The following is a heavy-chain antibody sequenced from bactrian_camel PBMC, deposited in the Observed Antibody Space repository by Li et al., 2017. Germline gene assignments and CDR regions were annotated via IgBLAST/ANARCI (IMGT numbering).Heavy chain of an antibody. CDR3: AARYGHLRTYWSEPSDYPY. Sequence: VQLVESGGESVQIGGSLTLSCALSGGPISDYCATWFCQAPGKEREAVAGIGIDGDAKYRNSVQGRFTVSKGAAKNVLVLEMSRLKPEDTAMYYCAARYGHLRTYWSEPSDYPYWGQGTQVTVS. CDR1: GGPISDYC. J-gene: IGHJ4*01. CDR2: IGIDGDA. V-gene: IGHV3S6*01. D-gene: IGHD3*01.